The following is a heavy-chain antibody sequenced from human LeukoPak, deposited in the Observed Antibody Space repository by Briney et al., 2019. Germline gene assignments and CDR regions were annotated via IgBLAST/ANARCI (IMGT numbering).Heavy chain of an antibody. J-gene: IGHJ4*02. CDR3: ASEEVGHRQHLTYFDY. V-gene: IGHV1-2*02. CDR1: GYTFTAYY. D-gene: IGHD6-13*01. Sequence: ASVKVSCKASGYTFTAYYMHWVRQAPGQGLEWMGWINPNSGGTKYAQKFQARVTMTRDTSISTAYMELSRLTSDDTAVYYCASEEVGHRQHLTYFDYWGQGTLVTVSS. CDR2: INPNSGGT.